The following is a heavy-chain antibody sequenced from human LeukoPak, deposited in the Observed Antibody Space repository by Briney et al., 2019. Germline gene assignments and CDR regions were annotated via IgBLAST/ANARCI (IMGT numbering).Heavy chain of an antibody. V-gene: IGHV3-23*01. D-gene: IGHD3-22*01. Sequence: GGPLRLSCAASGFTFSSYAMSWVRQAPGKGLEWVSAISGSGGSTYYADSVKGRFTISRDNSKNTLYLQMSSLRAEDTAVYYCAKGSHYYDSSGYPYFDYWGQGTLVTVSS. CDR3: AKGSHYYDSSGYPYFDY. CDR2: ISGSGGST. J-gene: IGHJ4*02. CDR1: GFTFSSYA.